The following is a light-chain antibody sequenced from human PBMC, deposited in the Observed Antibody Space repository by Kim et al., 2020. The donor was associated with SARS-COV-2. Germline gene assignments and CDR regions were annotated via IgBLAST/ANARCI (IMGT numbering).Light chain of an antibody. CDR1: QSVSSY. V-gene: IGKV3-11*01. Sequence: LSPGETATLSVRASQSVSSYLAWYQQKPGQAPRLLISDASNRATGIPARFSGSGSATDFTLTISTLEAEDFAVYYCQQYDKWPPTFGPGTRLEIK. CDR3: QQYDKWPPT. J-gene: IGKJ5*01. CDR2: DAS.